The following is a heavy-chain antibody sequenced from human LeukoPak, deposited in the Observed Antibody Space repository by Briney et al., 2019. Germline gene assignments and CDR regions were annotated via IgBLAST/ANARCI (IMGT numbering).Heavy chain of an antibody. J-gene: IGHJ6*02. CDR2: IYYTGTT. V-gene: IGHV4-59*01. CDR3: AREDPQTTVPEGMDV. D-gene: IGHD4-17*01. CDR1: GGSISTYY. Sequence: SETLSLTCSVSGGSISTYYWSWIRQLPGKGLEWIGYIYYTGTTNYNPPLRSRVTISVDTSRNQFSLRPSSVTAADTAVYYCAREDPQTTVPEGMDVWGHGTTVIVSS.